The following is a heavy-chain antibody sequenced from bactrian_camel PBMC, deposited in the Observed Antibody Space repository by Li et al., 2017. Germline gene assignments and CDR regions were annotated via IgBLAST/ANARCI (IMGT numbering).Heavy chain of an antibody. CDR3: AATGGTLCRVRWVPSAMGH. CDR1: GYTSTTSC. V-gene: IGHV3S53*01. CDR2: IDRDGRA. Sequence: QVQLVESGGGSVQAGGSLKLSCAASGYTSTTSCVAWVRQAPGKQREGVVSIDRDGRATYADSVKGRFTISKDNAKNTVYLQMDNLKPEDTGTYYCAATGGTLCRVRWVPSAMGHWGQGTQVTVS. D-gene: IGHD5*01. J-gene: IGHJ4*01.